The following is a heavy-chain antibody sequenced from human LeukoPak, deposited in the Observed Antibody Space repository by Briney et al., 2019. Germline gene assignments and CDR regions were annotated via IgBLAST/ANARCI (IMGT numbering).Heavy chain of an antibody. J-gene: IGHJ6*02. CDR2: IIPILGIA. V-gene: IGHV1-69*04. CDR3: AKRDMGYCSGGSCYYYYGMDV. D-gene: IGHD2-15*01. Sequence: ASVKVSCKASGGTFSSYAISWVRQAPGQGLAWMGRIIPILGIANYAQKFQGRVTITADKSTSTAYMELSSLRSEDTAVYYCAKRDMGYCSGGSCYYYYGMDVWGQGTTVTVSS. CDR1: GGTFSSYA.